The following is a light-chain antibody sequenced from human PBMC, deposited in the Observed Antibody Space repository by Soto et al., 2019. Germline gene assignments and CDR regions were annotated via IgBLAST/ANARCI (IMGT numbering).Light chain of an antibody. CDR1: SSDVGGYNY. V-gene: IGLV2-8*01. Sequence: QSALTQPPSASGSPGQSVTISCTGTSSDVGGYNYVSWFQQHPGKAPKLIIHEVNQRPSGVPDRFSGSKSGNTVSLTVSGLQAEDEGTYYCSSYGGYNNVVFGTGTKLTVL. J-gene: IGLJ1*01. CDR3: SSYGGYNNVV. CDR2: EVN.